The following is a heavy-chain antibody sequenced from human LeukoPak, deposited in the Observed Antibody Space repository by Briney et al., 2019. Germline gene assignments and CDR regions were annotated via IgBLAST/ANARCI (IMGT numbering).Heavy chain of an antibody. CDR1: GYTFTGYY. D-gene: IGHD2-2*01. Sequence: ASVKVSCKASGYTFTGYYMHWVRQAPGQGLEWMGWINPNSGGTNYAQKFQGRVTMTRDTSISTAYMELSRLRSDDTAVYYCARVMYPRASAGSFDYWGQGTLVTVSS. J-gene: IGHJ4*02. CDR3: ARVMYPRASAGSFDY. V-gene: IGHV1-2*02. CDR2: INPNSGGT.